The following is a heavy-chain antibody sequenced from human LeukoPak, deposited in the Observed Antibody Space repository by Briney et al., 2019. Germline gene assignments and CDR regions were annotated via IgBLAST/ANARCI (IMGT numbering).Heavy chain of an antibody. CDR3: ARASAQREIGY. CDR2: IYYSGST. CDR1: GGSISSYY. V-gene: IGHV4-59*01. Sequence: LETLSLTCTVSGGSISSYYWSWIRQPPGKGLEWIGYIYYSGSTNYNPSLKSRVTISVDTSKNQFSLKLSSVTAADTAVYYCARASAQREIGYWGQGTLVTVSS. D-gene: IGHD5-24*01. J-gene: IGHJ4*02.